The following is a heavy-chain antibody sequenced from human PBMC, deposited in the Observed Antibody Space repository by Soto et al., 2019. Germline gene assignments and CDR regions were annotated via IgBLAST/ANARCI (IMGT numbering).Heavy chain of an antibody. CDR2: ISYDGSNK. CDR3: ARDPHGLTDSSSWYNYFDY. Sequence: LRLSCAASGFTFSSYAMHWVRQAPGKGLEWVAVISYDGSNKYYADSVKGRFTISRDNSKNTLYLQMNSLRAEDTAVYYCARDPHGLTDSSSWYNYFDYWGQGTLVTVSS. J-gene: IGHJ4*02. CDR1: GFTFSSYA. V-gene: IGHV3-30-3*01. D-gene: IGHD6-13*01.